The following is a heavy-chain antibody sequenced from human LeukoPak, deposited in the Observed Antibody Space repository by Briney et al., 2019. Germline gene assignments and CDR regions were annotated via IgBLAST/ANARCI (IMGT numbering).Heavy chain of an antibody. CDR2: INWNGGST. Sequence: RAGGSLRLSCAASGFTFSSYAMSWVRQAPGKGLEWVSGINWNGGSTGYADSVKGRFTISRDNAKNSLYLQMNSLRAEDTALYYCARDAHSSSRRAKYFDYWGQGTLVTVSS. CDR1: GFTFSSYA. D-gene: IGHD6-13*01. V-gene: IGHV3-20*04. CDR3: ARDAHSSSRRAKYFDY. J-gene: IGHJ4*02.